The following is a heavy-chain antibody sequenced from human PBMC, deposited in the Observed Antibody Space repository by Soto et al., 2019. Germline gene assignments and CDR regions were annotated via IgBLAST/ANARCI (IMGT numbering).Heavy chain of an antibody. V-gene: IGHV1-2*04. CDR2: INPNSGGT. D-gene: IGHD3-3*01. CDR3: ARGHPTLYYDFWRSGMDV. Sequence: ASVKVSCKASGYTFTGYYMHWVRQAPGQGLEWMGWINPNSGGTNYAQKFQGWVTMTRDTSISTAYMELSRLRSDDTAVYYCARGHPTLYYDFWRSGMDVWGQGTTVTVSS. CDR1: GYTFTGYY. J-gene: IGHJ6*02.